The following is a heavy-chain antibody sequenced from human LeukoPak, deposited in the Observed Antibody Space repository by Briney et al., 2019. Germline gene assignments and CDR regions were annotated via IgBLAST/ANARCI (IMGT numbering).Heavy chain of an antibody. CDR2: INPNSGGT. V-gene: IGHV1-2*06. J-gene: IGHJ4*02. CDR3: ARDRGYYDSTDY. D-gene: IGHD3-22*01. Sequence: ASVKVSCKASGYTFTGYYMHWVRQALGQGLEWMGRINPNSGGTNYAQKFQGRVTMTRDTSISTAYMELSRLRSDDTAVYYCARDRGYYDSTDYWGQGTLVTVSS. CDR1: GYTFTGYY.